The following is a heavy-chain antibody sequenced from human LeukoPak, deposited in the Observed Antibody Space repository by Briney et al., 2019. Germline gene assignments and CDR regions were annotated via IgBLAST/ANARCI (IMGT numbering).Heavy chain of an antibody. V-gene: IGHV1-46*01. CDR3: ARAYCGGDCYHRGIDY. D-gene: IGHD2-21*02. CDR1: GYTLTELS. Sequence: ASVKVSCKVSGYTLTELSMHWVRQAPGQGLEWMGIINPSGGSTSYAQKFQGRVTMTRDTSTSTVYMELSSLRSEDTAVYHCARAYCGGDCYHRGIDYWGQGTLVTVSS. J-gene: IGHJ4*02. CDR2: INPSGGST.